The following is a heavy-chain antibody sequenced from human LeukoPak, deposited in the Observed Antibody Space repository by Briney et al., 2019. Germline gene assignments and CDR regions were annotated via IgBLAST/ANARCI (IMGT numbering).Heavy chain of an antibody. CDR1: GGSFSGYY. J-gene: IGHJ4*02. CDR2: INHSGST. D-gene: IGHD3-22*01. Sequence: KPSETLSLTCAVYGGSFSGYYWSWIRQPPGKGLEWIGEINHSGSTNYNPSLKSRVTISVDTSKNQFSLKLSSVTAADTAVYYCARQVIVLKRLDYWGQGTLVTVSS. V-gene: IGHV4-34*01. CDR3: ARQVIVLKRLDY.